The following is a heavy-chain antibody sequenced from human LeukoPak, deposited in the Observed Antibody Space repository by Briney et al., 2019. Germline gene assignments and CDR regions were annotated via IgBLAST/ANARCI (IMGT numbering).Heavy chain of an antibody. J-gene: IGHJ4*02. V-gene: IGHV1-69*01. Sequence: SVTVSCTASGGTFSSYAISWVRQAPGQGLEWMGGIIPIFGTANYAQKFQGRVTITADESTSTAYMEPSSLRSEDTAVYYCARARGIAVAGISFDYWGQGTLVTVSS. CDR3: ARARGIAVAGISFDY. CDR2: IIPIFGTA. CDR1: GGTFSSYA. D-gene: IGHD6-19*01.